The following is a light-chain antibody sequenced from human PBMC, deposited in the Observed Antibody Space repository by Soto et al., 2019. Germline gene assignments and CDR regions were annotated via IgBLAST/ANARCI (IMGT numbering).Light chain of an antibody. Sequence: DTVLTQTALALSITPCRPGSSSCKSIQSFLHSDGKTYLYWYLQKPGQPPQLLIYEVSNRLSGVPDRFSGSGSGTEFTLTISSLQPDDFATYYCQHYNSYSEAFGQGTKVDIK. V-gene: IGKV2D-29*01. CDR3: QHYNSYSEA. CDR2: EVS. CDR1: QSFLHSDGKTY. J-gene: IGKJ1*01.